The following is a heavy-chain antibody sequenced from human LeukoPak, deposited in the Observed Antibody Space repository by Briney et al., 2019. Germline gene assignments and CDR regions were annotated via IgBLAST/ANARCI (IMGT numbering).Heavy chain of an antibody. J-gene: IGHJ4*02. CDR2: ICGCGGRT. V-gene: IGHV3-23*01. CDR1: GFIFRSYH. Sequence: VGSLRLSRAASGFIFRSYHMSGLRQAPGKGLEWVSAICGCGGRTYYAASVKVRFTISRDNSKTRPYLQLTSLRAEDTPVQDCALALMQLVTRYCSDSWGQGTLVTVSS. CDR3: ALALMQLVTRYCSDS. D-gene: IGHD5-18*01.